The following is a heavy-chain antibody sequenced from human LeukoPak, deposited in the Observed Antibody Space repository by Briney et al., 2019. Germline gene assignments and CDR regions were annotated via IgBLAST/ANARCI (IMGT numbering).Heavy chain of an antibody. CDR1: GFTVSSNY. D-gene: IGHD2/OR15-2a*01. CDR3: ARDFLSVPKGWFDP. J-gene: IGHJ5*02. CDR2: IYSGGST. Sequence: GGSLRLSCAASGFTVSSNYMSWVRQAPGKGLEWVSVIYSGGSTYYADSVKGRFTISRDNSKNTLYLQMNSLRAEDTAVYYCARDFLSVPKGWFDPWGQGTLVTVSS. V-gene: IGHV3-53*05.